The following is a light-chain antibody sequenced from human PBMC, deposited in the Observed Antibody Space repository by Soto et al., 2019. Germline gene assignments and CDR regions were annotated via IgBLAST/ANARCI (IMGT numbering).Light chain of an antibody. V-gene: IGLV2-14*03. J-gene: IGLJ1*01. CDR1: STDVGGDNY. CDR2: DVS. CDR3: NSYTSATTLRGV. Sequence: QSVLTQPASVSGSPGQSITISCTGTSTDVGGDNYVSWYQQYPGKAPRLIIYDVSSRPSGVSDRFSGSKSGDTASLTISGLQAEDEADYYCNSYTSATTLRGVFGVGTKVTVL.